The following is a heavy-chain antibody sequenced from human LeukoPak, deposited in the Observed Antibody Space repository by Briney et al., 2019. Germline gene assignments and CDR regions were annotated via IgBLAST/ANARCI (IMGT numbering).Heavy chain of an antibody. CDR1: GYSFTSYW. CDR3: ARDPTKWELRIGYFDY. V-gene: IGHV5-51*01. J-gene: IGHJ4*02. Sequence: GESLKISCKGSGYSFTSYWIGWVRQMPGKGLEWMGIIYPGDSDTRYSPSFQGQVTISADKSISTAYLQWSSLRSEDTAVYYCARDPTKWELRIGYFDYWGQGTLVTVSS. D-gene: IGHD1-26*01. CDR2: IYPGDSDT.